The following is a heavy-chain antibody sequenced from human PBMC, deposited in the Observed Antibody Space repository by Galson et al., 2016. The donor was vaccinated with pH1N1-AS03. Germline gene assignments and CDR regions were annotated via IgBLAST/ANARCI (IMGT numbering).Heavy chain of an antibody. Sequence: SLRLSCAASDFTVINDFMIWVRQAPGKGLEWVSMIHGGDRAFYADSVKGRFTISRDNSKNTLYLQVNSLRAEDTAVYYCAKVGWEHFWGQGTLVTVSS. CDR2: IHGGDRA. D-gene: IGHD1-1*01. CDR3: AKVGWEHF. V-gene: IGHV3-53*01. J-gene: IGHJ4*02. CDR1: DFTVINDF.